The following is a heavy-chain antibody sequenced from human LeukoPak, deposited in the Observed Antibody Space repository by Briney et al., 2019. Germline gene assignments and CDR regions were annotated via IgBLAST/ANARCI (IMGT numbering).Heavy chain of an antibody. J-gene: IGHJ4*02. D-gene: IGHD3-22*01. V-gene: IGHV4-30-4*01. CDR3: ARDYYDSSGYHGLDY. Sequence: SETLSLTCTVSGGSISSGDYYWSWIRQPPGKGLEWIGYMYYSGSTYYNPSLKSRVTISVDTSKNQFSVKLSSVTAADTAVYYCARDYYDSSGYHGLDYWGQGTLVTVSS. CDR1: GGSISSGDYY. CDR2: MYYSGST.